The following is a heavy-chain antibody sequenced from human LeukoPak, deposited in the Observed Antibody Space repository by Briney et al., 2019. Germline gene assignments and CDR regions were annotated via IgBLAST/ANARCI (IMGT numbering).Heavy chain of an antibody. V-gene: IGHV4-4*07. CDR2: IYSSGST. Sequence: SETLSLTCSVSGGSISSYYWSWVRQPAGKGLEWIGRIYSSGSTNYNPSLNSRVTMSVDTSNNQYSLRLTSVTAADTAVYYCARGTTAAAGIFDCWGQGTLVTVSS. CDR3: ARGTTAAAGIFDC. D-gene: IGHD6-13*01. J-gene: IGHJ4*02. CDR1: GGSISSYY.